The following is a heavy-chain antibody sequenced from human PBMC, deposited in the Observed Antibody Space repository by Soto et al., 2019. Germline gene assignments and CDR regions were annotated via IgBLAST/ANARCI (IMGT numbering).Heavy chain of an antibody. Sequence: PSETLSLTCTVSGGSISSGDYYWSWIRQPPEKGLEWIGYIYYSGSTYYNPSLKSRVTISVDTSKNQFSLKLSSVTAADTAVYYCARPTPGYSSGWFIDYWGQGTLVTVSS. CDR2: IYYSGST. CDR3: ARPTPGYSSGWFIDY. V-gene: IGHV4-30-4*01. CDR1: GGSISSGDYY. D-gene: IGHD6-19*01. J-gene: IGHJ4*02.